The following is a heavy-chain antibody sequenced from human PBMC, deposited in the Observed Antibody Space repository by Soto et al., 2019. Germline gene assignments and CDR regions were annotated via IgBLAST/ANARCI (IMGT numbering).Heavy chain of an antibody. CDR3: TRGGGRDSNEHF. CDR1: GFKFRRYW. D-gene: IGHD4-4*01. V-gene: IGHV3-7*01. Sequence: EVQLVESGGTLVQPGGSLRISCVASGFKFRRYWMSWVRQAPGKGLEWLANIKEDGSEKYYVDSVEGRFTISRDNARNSVYLQMNSLRAEDTAIYYCTRGGGRDSNEHFWGQGTLVIVSS. J-gene: IGHJ4*02. CDR2: IKEDGSEK.